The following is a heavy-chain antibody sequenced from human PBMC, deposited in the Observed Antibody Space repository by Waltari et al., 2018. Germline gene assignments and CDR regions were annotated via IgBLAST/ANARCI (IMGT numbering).Heavy chain of an antibody. Sequence: QVQLQESGPGLVKPSATLSLTCAVSGGSISSRNWGSWVRPPPVNGLEWIGEIYHSGSTNDHPSLKSRVPISVHKPKHQFSPKLRSVTAADTAVYYCARDGPSSSSSALWYWGQGTLVTVSS. CDR2: IYHSGST. V-gene: IGHV4-4*02. CDR1: GGSISSRNW. J-gene: IGHJ4*02. CDR3: ARDGPSSSSSALWY. D-gene: IGHD6-6*01.